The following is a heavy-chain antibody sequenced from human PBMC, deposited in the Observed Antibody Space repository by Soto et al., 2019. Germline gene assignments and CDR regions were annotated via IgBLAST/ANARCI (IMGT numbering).Heavy chain of an antibody. V-gene: IGHV3-30*03. CDR3: ATEYYYDSSGYYSIYYGMDV. J-gene: IGHJ6*02. Sequence: GGSLRLSCAASGFTFSTYTMHWVRQAPGKGLEWVTVISYDGSNKYYADSVKGRFTISRDNSKNTLYLQMNSLRAEDTAVYYCATEYYYDSSGYYSIYYGMDVWGQGTTVTVSS. CDR2: ISYDGSNK. D-gene: IGHD3-22*01. CDR1: GFTFSTYT.